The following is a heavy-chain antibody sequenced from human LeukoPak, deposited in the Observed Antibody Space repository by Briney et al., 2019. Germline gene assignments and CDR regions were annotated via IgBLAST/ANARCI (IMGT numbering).Heavy chain of an antibody. V-gene: IGHV3-48*01. D-gene: IGHD6-19*01. Sequence: PGGSLRLSCAASGFTFSDYSMNWVRQGPGKGLEWGSYISSRSETIYYADSVKGRFTISRDNAKNTLYLRMNSLRAEDTAVYYCARYSYSSGWYPFDYWGQGTLVTVSS. CDR3: ARYSYSSGWYPFDY. CDR2: ISSRSETI. CDR1: GFTFSDYS. J-gene: IGHJ4*02.